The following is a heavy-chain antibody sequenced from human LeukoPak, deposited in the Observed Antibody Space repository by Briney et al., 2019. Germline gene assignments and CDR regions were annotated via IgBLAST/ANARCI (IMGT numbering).Heavy chain of an antibody. CDR3: ARDSPPYYDSSGYRLTPFDY. CDR2: ICYDGRKK. D-gene: IGHD3-22*01. Sequence: PGGSLRLSCAASGFTFSSYVMHWVRQAPGKGLDWVAVICYDGRKKYYADAVKGRFTISRDNSKNTLYLQMNSLRDEDTAVYYCARDSPPYYDSSGYRLTPFDYWGQGTLVTVSS. J-gene: IGHJ4*02. CDR1: GFTFSSYV. V-gene: IGHV3-33*01.